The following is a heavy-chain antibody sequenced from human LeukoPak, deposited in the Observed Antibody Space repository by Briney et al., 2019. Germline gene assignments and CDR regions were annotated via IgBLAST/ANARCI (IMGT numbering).Heavy chain of an antibody. D-gene: IGHD3-22*01. CDR1: GFTFSSYA. Sequence: GGSLRLSCAASGFTFSSYAMSWVRQAPGKGLEWVSAISGSGSSTYYADSVKGRFTISRDNSKNTLYLQMNSLRAEDTAVYYCATDYYDSSGYYLDYWGQGTLVTVSS. CDR2: ISGSGSST. J-gene: IGHJ4*02. CDR3: ATDYYDSSGYYLDY. V-gene: IGHV3-23*01.